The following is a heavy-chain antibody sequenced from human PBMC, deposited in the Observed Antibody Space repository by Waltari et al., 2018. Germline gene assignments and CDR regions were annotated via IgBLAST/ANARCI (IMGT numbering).Heavy chain of an antibody. CDR3: AKFLQGYLKY. D-gene: IGHD5-12*01. V-gene: IGHV3-9*01. CDR1: GFRFDDYA. CDR2: ISWNRASI. J-gene: IGHJ1*01. Sequence: DVQLVESGGGLVQPGRSLRLSCEASGFRFDDYAMHWVRQAPGKGLEWVSSISWNRASIRYADSVKGRFTISRDNTKNTLDLQMNSLRPEDTAFYYCAKFLQGYLKYWGQGTLVTVSS.